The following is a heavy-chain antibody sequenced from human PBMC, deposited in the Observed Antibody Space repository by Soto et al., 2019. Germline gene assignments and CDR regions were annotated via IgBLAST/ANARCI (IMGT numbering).Heavy chain of an antibody. Sequence: SLRLSCTASGFTFGDYAMSWVRQAPGKGLEWVGFIRSKAYGGTTEYAASVKGRFTISRDDSKSIAYLQMNSLKTEDTAVYYCTRVPLYCSGGSCYGFFDYWGQGTLVTVSS. V-gene: IGHV3-49*04. CDR3: TRVPLYCSGGSCYGFFDY. CDR2: IRSKAYGGTT. D-gene: IGHD2-15*01. J-gene: IGHJ4*02. CDR1: GFTFGDYA.